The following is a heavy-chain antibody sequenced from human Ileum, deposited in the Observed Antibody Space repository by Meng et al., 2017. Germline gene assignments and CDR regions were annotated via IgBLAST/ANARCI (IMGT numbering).Heavy chain of an antibody. D-gene: IGHD3-10*01. CDR2: TYYNGSP. V-gene: IGHV4-30-4*01. Sequence: QVQLQESGPGLVKPSQTLSLTCSVSGGSFSSDNYYWTWIRQTPGKGLEWIGLTYYNGSPFYNPSLRSRVTISVDTSKDQFSLKLTSVTAADTAVYYCARERRHYYGSGNFDYWGQGILVTVSS. J-gene: IGHJ4*02. CDR1: GGSFSSDNYY. CDR3: ARERRHYYGSGNFDY.